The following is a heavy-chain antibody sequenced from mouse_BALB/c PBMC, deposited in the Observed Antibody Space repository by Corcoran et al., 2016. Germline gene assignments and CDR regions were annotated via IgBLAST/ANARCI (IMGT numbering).Heavy chain of an antibody. CDR3: ANWDRYFDV. CDR1: GFNIKDTY. V-gene: IGHV14-3*02. D-gene: IGHD4-1*01. J-gene: IGHJ1*01. CDR2: IDPANGNT. Sequence: EVQLQQSGAELVKPGASVKLSCTASGFNIKDTYMHWVKQRPEQSLEWIGRIDPANGNTKYDPKFQGKATITADTSSNTAYLQLSSLTSEDTAVYYCANWDRYFDVWGAGTTVTVSS.